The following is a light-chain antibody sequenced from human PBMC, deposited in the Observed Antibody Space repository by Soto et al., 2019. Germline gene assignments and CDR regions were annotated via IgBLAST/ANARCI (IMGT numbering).Light chain of an antibody. CDR1: QDISNS. V-gene: IGKV1-27*01. CDR2: AAS. Sequence: DIQMTQSPSSLSASVGDTVTITCRASQDISNSLAWYQQKPGKLPDLLIYAASTLQSGVPSRFSGSGSGTDFTLTISILQPEDVATYYCQEYHSPPFTFGPGTKVDFK. J-gene: IGKJ3*01. CDR3: QEYHSPPFT.